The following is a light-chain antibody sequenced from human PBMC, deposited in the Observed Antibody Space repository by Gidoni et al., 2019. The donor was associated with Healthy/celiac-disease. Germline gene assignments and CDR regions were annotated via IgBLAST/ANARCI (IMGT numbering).Light chain of an antibody. CDR3: QQYNSYPWS. Sequence: DIQMTQSPSTLSASVGDRVTITGRASQSIRSWLAWYQQKPGKAPKRLIYKASSLESGVPSRVSGSGSGTEFTLTISSLQPDDFATYYCQQYNSYPWSFGQGTKVEIK. J-gene: IGKJ1*01. V-gene: IGKV1-5*03. CDR1: QSIRSW. CDR2: KAS.